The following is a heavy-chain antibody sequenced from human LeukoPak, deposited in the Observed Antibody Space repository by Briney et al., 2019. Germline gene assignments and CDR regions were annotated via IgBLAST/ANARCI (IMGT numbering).Heavy chain of an antibody. D-gene: IGHD6-19*01. J-gene: IGHJ6*03. CDR2: INHSGST. CDR3: ARGGSRQWPYYYYMDV. V-gene: IGHV4-34*01. Sequence: SETLSLTCAVYGGSFSDYYWSWIRQPPGKGLEWIGEINHSGSTNYNPSLKSRVTISVDTSKNQFSLKLSSVTAADTAVYYCARGGSRQWPYYYYMDVWGKGTTVTVSS. CDR1: GGSFSDYY.